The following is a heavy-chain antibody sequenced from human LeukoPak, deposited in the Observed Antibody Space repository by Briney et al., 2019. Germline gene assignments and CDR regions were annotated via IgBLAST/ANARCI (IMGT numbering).Heavy chain of an antibody. D-gene: IGHD2-21*02. CDR1: GFTFRNYA. CDR3: ARDWARCGAGCYSRADAFDI. J-gene: IGHJ3*02. Sequence: GGSLRLSCAASGFTFRNYAMTWVRQAPGKGLEWVSAIGSSGGDTFYANSVMGRFTISRDNSKNTLYLQMNSLEVEDTAIYYCARDWARCGAGCYSRADAFDIWGQGTMVTVSS. V-gene: IGHV3-23*01. CDR2: IGSSGGDT.